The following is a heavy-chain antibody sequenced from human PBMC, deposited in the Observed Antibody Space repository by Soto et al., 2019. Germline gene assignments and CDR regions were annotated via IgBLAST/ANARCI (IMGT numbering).Heavy chain of an antibody. Sequence: QVQLVQSGAEVKKPGSSVKVSCKASGGTISSYAISWVRQAPGQGLEWMGGIIPIFGTANYAQKFQGRVTITADESASTAYMELSSLRSEDTDVYYCAICLVGATGVGYWVQGTLVTVSS. V-gene: IGHV1-69*01. D-gene: IGHD1-26*01. CDR1: GGTISSYA. CDR3: AICLVGATGVGY. CDR2: IIPIFGTA. J-gene: IGHJ4*02.